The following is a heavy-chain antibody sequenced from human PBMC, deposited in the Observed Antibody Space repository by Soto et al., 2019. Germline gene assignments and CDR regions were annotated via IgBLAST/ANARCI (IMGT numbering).Heavy chain of an antibody. CDR2: IYDTGTT. J-gene: IGHJ4*02. CDR1: GGSISGDGYY. Sequence: QVQLQESGPGLVKPSQTLSLTCTVSGGSISGDGYYWTWIRQHPGKGLEWIGYIYDTGTTRYNPSLKSRVSISGDTSKNQFSLTLSSVTAADTAMYYCARGGVRTTFPHWGQGTLVTVSS. CDR3: ARGGVRTTFPH. D-gene: IGHD1-7*01. V-gene: IGHV4-31*03.